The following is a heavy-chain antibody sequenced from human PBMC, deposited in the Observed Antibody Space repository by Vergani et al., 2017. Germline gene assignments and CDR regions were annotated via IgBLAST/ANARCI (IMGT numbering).Heavy chain of an antibody. CDR1: GYTFTSYG. J-gene: IGHJ4*02. D-gene: IGHD3-22*01. Sequence: QVQLVQSGAEVKKPGASVKVSCKASGYTFTSYGISWVRQAPGQGLEWMGWISAYNGNTNYAQKLQGRVTMTTDTSTSTAYMELRSLRSDDTAVYYYARVEGSGYYDSSGYFTYWGQGTLVTVSS. CDR2: ISAYNGNT. V-gene: IGHV1-18*01. CDR3: ARVEGSGYYDSSGYFTY.